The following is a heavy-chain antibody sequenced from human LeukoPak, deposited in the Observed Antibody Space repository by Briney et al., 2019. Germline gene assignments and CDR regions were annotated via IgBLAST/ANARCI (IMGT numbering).Heavy chain of an antibody. CDR3: AKESYSSSWYDYRTYYYYGMDV. Sequence: GGSLRLSCAASGFTFSSYTMNWVRQAPGKGLEWVSSISSSSSYIYYADSVKGRFTISRDNAKNSLYLQMNSLRAEDTAVYYCAKESYSSSWYDYRTYYYYGMDVWGQGTTVTVSS. J-gene: IGHJ6*02. CDR2: ISSSSSYI. CDR1: GFTFSSYT. V-gene: IGHV3-21*04. D-gene: IGHD6-13*01.